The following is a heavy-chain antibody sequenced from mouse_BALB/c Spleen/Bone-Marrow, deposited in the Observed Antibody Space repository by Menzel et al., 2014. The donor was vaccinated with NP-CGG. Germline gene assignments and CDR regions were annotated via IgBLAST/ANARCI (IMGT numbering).Heavy chain of an antibody. J-gene: IGHJ3*01. CDR1: GDSITSGY. Sequence: EVQLQESGPSLVKPSQTLSLTCSVTGDSITSGYWNWIRKFPGNKLEYMGYISYSDSTYYNPSLKSRISITRDTSKNQYCLQLNSVTTEDTATYYCARGYGNYRAWFAYWGQGTLVTISA. V-gene: IGHV3-8*02. CDR2: ISYSDST. D-gene: IGHD2-1*01. CDR3: ARGYGNYRAWFAY.